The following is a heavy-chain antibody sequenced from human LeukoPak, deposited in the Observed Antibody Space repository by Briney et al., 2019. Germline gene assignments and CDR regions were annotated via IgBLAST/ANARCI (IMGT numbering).Heavy chain of an antibody. CDR3: ARDSKIRYFDWAQNYYYGMDV. D-gene: IGHD3-9*01. V-gene: IGHV4-4*02. Sequence: PSGTLSLTCAVSGVSISSSNWWSWVRQPPGEGLEWIGEIYHSGSTNYSPSLKSRVTISVDKSKNQFSLKLSSVTAADTAVYYCARDSKIRYFDWAQNYYYGMDVWGKGTTVTVSS. J-gene: IGHJ6*04. CDR1: GVSISSSNW. CDR2: IYHSGST.